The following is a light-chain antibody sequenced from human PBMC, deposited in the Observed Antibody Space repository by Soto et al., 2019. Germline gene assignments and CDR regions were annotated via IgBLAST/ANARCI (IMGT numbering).Light chain of an antibody. CDR1: QTDDSRY. J-gene: IGKJ1*01. Sequence: PGERATLSCRASQTDDSRYLAWYQQKPGQAPRLLIYGASIRASGIPDRFSGSASGTDFTLTINRLEPEDFAVYYCQQYGSSFPFGQGTKVDIK. CDR3: QQYGSSFP. CDR2: GAS. V-gene: IGKV3-20*01.